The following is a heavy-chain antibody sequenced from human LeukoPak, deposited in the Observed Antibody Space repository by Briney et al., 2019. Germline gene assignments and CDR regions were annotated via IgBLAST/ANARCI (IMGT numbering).Heavy chain of an antibody. CDR2: IIPIFGTA. J-gene: IGHJ4*02. CDR3: ARGSAGELLLDY. D-gene: IGHD3-10*01. Sequence: SVKVSCKASGGTFSSYAISWVRQAPGQGLEWMGGIIPIFGTANYAQKSQGRVTITADESARTAYMELSSLRSEDTAVYYCARGSAGELLLDYWGQGTLVTVSS. CDR1: GGTFSSYA. V-gene: IGHV1-69*13.